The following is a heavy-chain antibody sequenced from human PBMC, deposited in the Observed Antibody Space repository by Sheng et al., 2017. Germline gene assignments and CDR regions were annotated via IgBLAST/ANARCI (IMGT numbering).Heavy chain of an antibody. CDR3: ARFREQSVRYYGFDP. CDR2: INHRGRT. D-gene: IGHD1-26*01. J-gene: IGHJ5*02. V-gene: IGHV4-34*01. CDR1: GGSLNGYD. Sequence: QVRLQQWGAGLLKPSETLSLTCAVYGGSLNGYDWTWIRQPPGKGLEWIGEINHRGRTNYNPSLKSRVTISVDTSKNQFSLKLSSVTAADTAVFYCARFREQSVRYYGFDPWGQGTWSSSPQ.